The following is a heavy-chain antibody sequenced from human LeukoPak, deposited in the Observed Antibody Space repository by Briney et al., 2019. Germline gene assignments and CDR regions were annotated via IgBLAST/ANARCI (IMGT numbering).Heavy chain of an antibody. CDR1: GFTFSSYG. D-gene: IGHD6-19*01. Sequence: GGTLRLSCAASGFTFSSYGMSWVRQAPGKGLEWVSAISGRGGSTYYADSVKGRFTISRDNSKNTLYLQMNSLRAEDTAVYYCAKEYFPGIAVANFDYWGQGTLVTVSS. CDR3: AKEYFPGIAVANFDY. J-gene: IGHJ4*02. CDR2: ISGRGGST. V-gene: IGHV3-23*01.